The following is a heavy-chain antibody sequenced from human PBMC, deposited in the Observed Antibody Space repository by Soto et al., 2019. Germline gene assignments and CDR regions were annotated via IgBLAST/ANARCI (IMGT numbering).Heavy chain of an antibody. J-gene: IGHJ5*02. CDR3: ARSSGGNFGIIIEGTNWFAP. D-gene: IGHD1-26*01. CDR1: RDTFTSYY. Sequence: VKGSCKAPRDTFTSYYINWVLQSPGQVLEWMGVINRHGGSTAYAQKFKGRVTLTRATSASTVYMEVSSLTSEDTAMYYCARSSGGNFGIIIEGTNWFAPWGQGTLVTVSS. CDR2: INRHGGST. V-gene: IGHV1-46*01.